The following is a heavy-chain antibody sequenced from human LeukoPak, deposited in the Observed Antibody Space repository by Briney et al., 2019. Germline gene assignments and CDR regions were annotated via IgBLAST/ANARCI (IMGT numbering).Heavy chain of an antibody. CDR3: ARGQMATIIYFDY. CDR2: IYYSGST. CDR1: GGSISSYY. Sequence: KPSETLSLTCTVSGGSISSYYWSWIRQPPGKGLEWIGYIYYSGSTNYNPSLKSRVTISVDTSKNQFSLKLSSVTAADTAVYYCARGQMATIIYFDYWGQGTLVTVSS. V-gene: IGHV4-59*01. D-gene: IGHD5-24*01. J-gene: IGHJ4*02.